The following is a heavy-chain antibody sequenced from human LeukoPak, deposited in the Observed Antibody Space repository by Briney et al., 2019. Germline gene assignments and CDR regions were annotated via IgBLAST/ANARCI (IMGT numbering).Heavy chain of an antibody. CDR1: GFTFSSYE. V-gene: IGHV3-48*03. D-gene: IGHD4-23*01. J-gene: IGHJ4*02. CDR3: ARVPRWYVIDY. Sequence: GGSLGLSCAASGFTFSSYEMKWVRQAPGKGLEWVSYISSSGSTIYYADSVKGRFTISRDNAKNSLYLQMNSLRAEDTAVYYCARVPRWYVIDYWGQGTLVTVSS. CDR2: ISSSGSTI.